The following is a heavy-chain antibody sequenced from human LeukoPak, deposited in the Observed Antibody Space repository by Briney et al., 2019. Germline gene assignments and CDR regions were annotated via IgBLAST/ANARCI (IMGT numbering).Heavy chain of an antibody. CDR1: GFSLSTSGVG. J-gene: IGHJ5*02. V-gene: IGHV2-5*02. Sequence: SGPTLVNPTQTLTLTCTFSGFSLSTSGVGVGWIRQPPGKALEWLALIYWDDDKRYSPSLKSRLTITKDTSKNQVVLTMTNMDPVDTATYYCAHQTYYYDSSPPWFDPWGQGTLVTVSS. CDR2: IYWDDDK. D-gene: IGHD3-22*01. CDR3: AHQTYYYDSSPPWFDP.